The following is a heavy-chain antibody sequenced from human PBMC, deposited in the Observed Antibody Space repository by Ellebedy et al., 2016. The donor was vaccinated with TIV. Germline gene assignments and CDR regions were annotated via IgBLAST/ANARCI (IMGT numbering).Heavy chain of an antibody. CDR2: ISDSGSNK. CDR1: GFTFSDYY. D-gene: IGHD3-3*01. V-gene: IGHV3-11*01. Sequence: GESLKISCAASGFTFSDYYMSWVRQAPGKELEWVSYISDSGSNKNYADSVKGRITISRDNAKNSLYLQMNGLRAEDTAINYCARGGFWSGYCDFDYWGQGTLVTVSS. CDR3: ARGGFWSGYCDFDY. J-gene: IGHJ4*02.